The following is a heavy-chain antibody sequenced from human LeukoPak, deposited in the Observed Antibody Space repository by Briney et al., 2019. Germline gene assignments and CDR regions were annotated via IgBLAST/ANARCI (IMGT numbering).Heavy chain of an antibody. CDR1: GFTSSSYG. V-gene: IGHV3-33*01. J-gene: IGHJ6*03. Sequence: PGGSLRLSCAASGFTSSSYGMHWVRQAPGKGLEWVAVIWYGGSNKYYADSVKGRFTISRDNSKNTLYLQMNSLRAEDTAVYYCARYPRCSSTSCDLHYYYYMDVWGKGTTVTVSS. CDR3: ARYPRCSSTSCDLHYYYYMDV. D-gene: IGHD2-2*01. CDR2: IWYGGSNK.